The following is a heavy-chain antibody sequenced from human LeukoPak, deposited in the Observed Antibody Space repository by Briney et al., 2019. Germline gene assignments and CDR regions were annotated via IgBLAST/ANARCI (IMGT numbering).Heavy chain of an antibody. CDR2: INHSGST. CDR3: ARGGIRYFDWSRGGYYYMDV. J-gene: IGHJ6*03. Sequence: RPSETLSLTCAVYGGSFSGYYWSWIRQPPGKGLEWIGEINHSGSTNYNPSLKSRVTISVDTSKNQFSLKLSSVTAADTAVYYCARGGIRYFDWSRGGYYYMDVWGKGTTVTVSS. CDR1: GGSFSGYY. D-gene: IGHD3-9*01. V-gene: IGHV4-34*01.